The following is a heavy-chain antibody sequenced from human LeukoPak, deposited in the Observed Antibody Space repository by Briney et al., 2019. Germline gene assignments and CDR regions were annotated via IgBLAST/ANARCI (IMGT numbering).Heavy chain of an antibody. CDR2: IQPNHAVT. J-gene: IGHJ4*02. V-gene: IGHV1-2*02. Sequence: ASVKVSCKATGYTFSGCYLRWVRQAPGQGLEWMGWIQPNHAVTEYAQNFQGRVTLTRDTSNSTAYMELSSLRSDDTAVYYCAREGSQHLTTFDYWGQGTLVTVSS. D-gene: IGHD3-10*01. CDR3: AREGSQHLTTFDY. CDR1: GYTFSGCY.